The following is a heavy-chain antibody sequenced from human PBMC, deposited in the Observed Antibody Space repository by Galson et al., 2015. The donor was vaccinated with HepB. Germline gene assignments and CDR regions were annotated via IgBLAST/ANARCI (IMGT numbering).Heavy chain of an antibody. J-gene: IGHJ4*02. D-gene: IGHD6-13*01. V-gene: IGHV3-49*04. CDR3: SRLGDGIAAAY. CDR2: IRSKGYGGTT. CDR1: GFTFGDYA. Sequence: SLRLSCATSGFTFGDYAMSWVRQAPGKGLEWVGFIRSKGYGGTTMYAASVKGRFTISRDDSKSIADLQMNSLKTEDTAVYYCSRLGDGIAAAYWGQGTLVTVSS.